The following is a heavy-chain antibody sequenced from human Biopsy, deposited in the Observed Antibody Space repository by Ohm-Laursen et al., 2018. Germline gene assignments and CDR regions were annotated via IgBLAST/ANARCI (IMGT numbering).Heavy chain of an antibody. V-gene: IGHV3-72*01. D-gene: IGHD5-24*01. CDR3: VRRLDGWVNDGFEM. CDR2: SRNKDHGYST. Sequence: SLRLSCAASAFSLRGHYMDWVRQAPGKGLEWVGRSRNKDHGYSTEYAASLKGRITISRDDLNDLLFLQMNSLKIGDTAVYYCVRRLDGWVNDGFEMWGQGTVVT. CDR1: AFSLRGHY. J-gene: IGHJ3*02.